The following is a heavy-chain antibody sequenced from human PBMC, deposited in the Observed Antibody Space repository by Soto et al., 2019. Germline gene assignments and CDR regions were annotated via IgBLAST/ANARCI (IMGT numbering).Heavy chain of an antibody. CDR1: GFTFSDYY. CDR3: ARDPPYYYYYMDV. V-gene: IGHV3-11*01. J-gene: IGHJ6*03. Sequence: GGSLRLSCAASGFTFSDYYMSWIRQAPGKGLEWVSYISSSGSTIYYADSVKGRFTISRDNAKNSLYLQMNSLRAEDTAVYYCARDPPYYYYYMDVWGKGTTVTVSS. CDR2: ISSSGSTI.